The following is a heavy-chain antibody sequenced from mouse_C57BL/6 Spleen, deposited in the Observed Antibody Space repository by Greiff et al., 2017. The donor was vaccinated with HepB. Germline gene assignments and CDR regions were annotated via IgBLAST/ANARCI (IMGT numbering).Heavy chain of an antibody. CDR1: GYTFTGYW. CDR2: IVPGSGST. J-gene: IGHJ4*01. V-gene: IGHV1-9*01. Sequence: QVQLQQSGAELMKPGASVKLSCKATGYTFTGYWIEWVKQRPGHGLEWIGEIVPGSGSTNDNEKFKGKATFTADTSSNTAYMQLSSLTTEDSAIYYCAPFYYDYDGYYAMDYWGQGTSVTVSS. CDR3: APFYYDYDGYYAMDY. D-gene: IGHD2-4*01.